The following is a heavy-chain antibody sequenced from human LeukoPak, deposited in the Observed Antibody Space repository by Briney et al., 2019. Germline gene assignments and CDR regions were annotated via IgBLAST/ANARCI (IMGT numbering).Heavy chain of an antibody. J-gene: IGHJ4*02. D-gene: IGHD6-19*01. CDR3: ARDYSSGSMDS. V-gene: IGHV3-33*01. CDR2: IWYDGSNK. Sequence: PGGSLRLSCAASGFTFSSYGMHWVRQAPGKGLEWVAVIWYDGSNKYYADSVRGRFTISRDNSKNTLYLQMNSLRAEDTAVYYCARDYSSGSMDSWGQGTLVTVSS. CDR1: GFTFSSYG.